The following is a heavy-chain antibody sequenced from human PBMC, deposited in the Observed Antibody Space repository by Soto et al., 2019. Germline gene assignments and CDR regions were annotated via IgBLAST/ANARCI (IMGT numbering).Heavy chain of an antibody. CDR2: IYYSGST. CDR3: ASSTPNCSGVSCYSPSNSWFDP. V-gene: IGHV4-30-4*01. J-gene: IGHJ5*01. D-gene: IGHD2-15*01. Sequence: SETLSLTCTVSGGSISSGDYYWSWIRQPPGKGLEWIGYIYYSGSTYYNPSLKSRVTISVDTSKNQFYLKLSSVTAADTDVYYCASSTPNCSGVSCYSPSNSWFDPWGQGNLVTVSS. CDR1: GGSISSGDYY.